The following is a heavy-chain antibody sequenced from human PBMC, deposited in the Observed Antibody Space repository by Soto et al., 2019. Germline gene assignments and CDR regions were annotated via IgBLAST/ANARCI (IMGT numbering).Heavy chain of an antibody. V-gene: IGHV1-18*01. CDR3: ARKTGYNYGYSFDI. D-gene: IGHD5-18*01. CDR2: ISAYNGNT. CDR1: GYTFTSYG. Sequence: EASVKVSCKASGYTFTSYGISWVRQAPGQGLEWMGWISAYNGNTNYAQNLQGRVTMTTDTSTSTAYMELRSLRSDDTAVYYCARKTGYNYGYSFDIWGQGTMVTVSS. J-gene: IGHJ3*02.